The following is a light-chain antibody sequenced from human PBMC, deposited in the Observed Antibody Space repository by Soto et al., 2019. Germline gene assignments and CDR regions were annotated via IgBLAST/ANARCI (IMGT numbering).Light chain of an antibody. V-gene: IGKV1-5*03. J-gene: IGKJ5*01. CDR3: QQYETYPIT. Sequence: DIQMTQSPSTLSASVGDRVTITCRASQNINSWLAWYQQKPGKAPKLLIYKASSLESGVPSRFSGSGSGTEFTLTISSLQPDDFAAYYCQQYETYPITFGQGTRREIK. CDR2: KAS. CDR1: QNINSW.